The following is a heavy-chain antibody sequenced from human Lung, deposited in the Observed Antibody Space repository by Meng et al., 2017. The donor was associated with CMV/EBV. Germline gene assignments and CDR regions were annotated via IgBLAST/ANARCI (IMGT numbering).Heavy chain of an antibody. CDR1: GGSITSGNYY. J-gene: IGHJ6*02. CDR2: IYHRGST. V-gene: IGHV4-31*03. Sequence: LRLXCTLSGGSITSGNYYWTWIRQHPGKGLEWIGFIYHRGSTDYKPSLKSRLTISVDTSKNQFSLKLSSVTAADTAVYYCARDRFSITGTTYLGFGMDVWGQGTTVTVSS. CDR3: ARDRFSITGTTYLGFGMDV. D-gene: IGHD1-7*01.